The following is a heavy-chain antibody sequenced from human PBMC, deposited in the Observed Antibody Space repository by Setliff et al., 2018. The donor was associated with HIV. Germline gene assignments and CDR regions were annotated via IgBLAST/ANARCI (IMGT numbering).Heavy chain of an antibody. Sequence: SGPTLVNPTQTLTLTCTFSGFSLSTNGVGVGWIRQPPGKALEWLALIYWDGDTRYNPSLKGRLTVTKATSNNHVVLMMSHMDPADTATYYCAHNHLAVAGSHYFDYWGQGTLVTVSS. CDR2: IYWDGDT. CDR1: GFSLSTNGVG. J-gene: IGHJ4*02. CDR3: AHNHLAVAGSHYFDY. D-gene: IGHD6-19*01. V-gene: IGHV2-5*02.